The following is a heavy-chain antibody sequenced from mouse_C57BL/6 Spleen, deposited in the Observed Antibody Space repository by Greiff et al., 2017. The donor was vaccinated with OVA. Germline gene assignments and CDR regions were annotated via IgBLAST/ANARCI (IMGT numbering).Heavy chain of an antibody. V-gene: IGHV1-64*01. CDR1: GYTFTSYW. J-gene: IGHJ3*01. CDR3: SSSRGAY. Sequence: VQLQQSGAELVKPGASVKLSCKASGYTFTSYWMHWVKQRPGQGLAWIGMIHPNSGSTNYNEKFKSKATLTVDKYSSTAYMHLIIRTTEDSAVYYCSSSRGAYWGQGTLVTVSA. CDR2: IHPNSGST. D-gene: IGHD1-1*01.